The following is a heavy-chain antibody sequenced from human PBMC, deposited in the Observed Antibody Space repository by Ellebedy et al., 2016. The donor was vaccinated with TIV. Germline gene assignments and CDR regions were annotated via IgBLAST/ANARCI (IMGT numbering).Heavy chain of an antibody. Sequence: GESLKISXAASGFTFSSYWMSWVRQAPGKGLEWVANIKQDGSEKYYVDSVKGRFTISRDNAKNSLYLQMNSLRAEDTAVYYCARGSIAAAGSDWFDPWGQGTLVTVSS. J-gene: IGHJ5*02. D-gene: IGHD6-13*01. CDR2: IKQDGSEK. CDR1: GFTFSSYW. CDR3: ARGSIAAAGSDWFDP. V-gene: IGHV3-7*01.